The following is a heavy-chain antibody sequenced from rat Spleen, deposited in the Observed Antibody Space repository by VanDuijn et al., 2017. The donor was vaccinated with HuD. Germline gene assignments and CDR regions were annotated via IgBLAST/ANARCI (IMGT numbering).Heavy chain of an antibody. CDR2: ISYDGSST. CDR3: ARRGYGPMDA. Sequence: EVQLVESGGGLVQPGRSLKLSCAASGFTFSNYGMAWVRQAPTKGLEWVATISYDGSSTYYRDSVKGRFTISRDNAKSTLYLQMDSLRSEDTATYYCARRGYGPMDAWGQGASVTVSS. D-gene: IGHD2-2*01. CDR1: GFTFSNYG. V-gene: IGHV5-29*01. J-gene: IGHJ4*01.